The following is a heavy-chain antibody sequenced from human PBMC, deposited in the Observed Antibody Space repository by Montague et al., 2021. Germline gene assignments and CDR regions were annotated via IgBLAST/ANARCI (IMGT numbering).Heavy chain of an antibody. CDR1: GGSISSGGFY. CDR2: IYDSWST. J-gene: IGHJ4*02. V-gene: IGHV4-31*03. Sequence: TLSLTCSVSGGSISSGGFYWSWIRQHPGKGPEWIGSIYDSWSTNYNPSLKSRLTLSRDTSKNQVSLRLTSVTAAETAVYYFARSGGYCSGGRCDTFDYWGQGTLVSVA. CDR3: ARSGGYCSGGRCDTFDY. D-gene: IGHD2-15*01.